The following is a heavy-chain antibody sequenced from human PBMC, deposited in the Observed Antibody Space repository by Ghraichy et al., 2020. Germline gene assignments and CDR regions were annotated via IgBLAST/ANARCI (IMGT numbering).Heavy chain of an antibody. D-gene: IGHD3-10*01. Sequence: SETLSLTCAVYGGSFSGYYWSWIRQPPGKGLEWIGEINHSGSTNYNPSLKSRVTISVDTSKNQFSLKLSSVTAADTAVYYCARSGYYPPYNWFDPWGQGTLVTVSS. CDR1: GGSFSGYY. CDR2: INHSGST. V-gene: IGHV4-34*01. J-gene: IGHJ5*02. CDR3: ARSGYYPPYNWFDP.